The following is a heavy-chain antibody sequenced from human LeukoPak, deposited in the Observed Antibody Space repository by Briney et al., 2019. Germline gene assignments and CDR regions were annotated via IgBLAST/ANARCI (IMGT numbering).Heavy chain of an antibody. V-gene: IGHV3-7*01. CDR1: GFSFSNYE. J-gene: IGHJ4*02. CDR2: INQDGSEK. Sequence: GGSLRLSCAASGFSFSNYEMNWVRQAPGKGLEWVANINQDGSEKYLVDSVKGRFTISRDNAKNSLYLHMNSLRAEDTALYYCAREYYASHDYWGQGTLVTVSS. D-gene: IGHD3-16*01. CDR3: AREYYASHDY.